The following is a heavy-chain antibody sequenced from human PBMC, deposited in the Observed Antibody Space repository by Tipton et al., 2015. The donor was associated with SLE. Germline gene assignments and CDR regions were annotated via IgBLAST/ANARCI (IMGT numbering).Heavy chain of an antibody. CDR1: DDSFTNTRSY. Sequence: TLSLTCPVSDDSFTNTRSYWAWIRQPPGKGLDDIGSISYGGSTYYNRSLESRLTISIDTSKHQFSLNLTTMTAADTALYFCARRARDGWFFDSWGQGLLVTVSS. J-gene: IGHJ4*02. D-gene: IGHD5-24*01. CDR2: ISYGGST. CDR3: ARRARDGWFFDS. V-gene: IGHV4-39*07.